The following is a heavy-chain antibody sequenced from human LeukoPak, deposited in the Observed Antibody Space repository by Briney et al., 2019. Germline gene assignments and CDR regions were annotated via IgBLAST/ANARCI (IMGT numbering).Heavy chain of an antibody. CDR3: LREPY. Sequence: GGSLRLSCAVSGFTFSSYYMHWVRQVPGKGLVWISRISGDGSDTNYADSVKGRFTISRDNAKNTLYLQMNSLRAEDTAVYYCLREPYWGQGALVTVSS. CDR2: ISGDGSDT. V-gene: IGHV3-74*01. J-gene: IGHJ4*02. CDR1: GFTFSSYY.